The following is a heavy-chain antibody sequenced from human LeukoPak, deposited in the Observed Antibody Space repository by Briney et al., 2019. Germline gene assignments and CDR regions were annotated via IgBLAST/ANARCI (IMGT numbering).Heavy chain of an antibody. Sequence: KSSETLSLTCTVSGGSITSNSYYWAWIRQPPGKGLEWIGSLYYTGSTNYSPSLKSRVTISVDTSKNQFSLTVRSVTAADTAVYYCARVRYFDTSGYYYDFDPWGQGTLVTVSS. J-gene: IGHJ5*02. CDR1: GGSITSNSYY. CDR3: ARVRYFDTSGYYYDFDP. D-gene: IGHD3-22*01. CDR2: LYYTGST. V-gene: IGHV4-39*07.